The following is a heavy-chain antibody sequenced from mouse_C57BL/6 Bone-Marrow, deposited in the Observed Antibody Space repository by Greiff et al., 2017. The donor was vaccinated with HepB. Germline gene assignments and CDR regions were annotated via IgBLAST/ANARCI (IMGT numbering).Heavy chain of an antibody. D-gene: IGHD2-4*01. CDR3: SRSSYDYDSCFAY. Sequence: QVQLQPGTELVKPGASVKLSCKASGYTFTSYWMHWVKQRPGQGLEWIGNINPSNGGTNYNEKFKSKATLTVDKSSSKAYMQLSSLKSEDSAVYYCSRSSYDYDSCFAYWGQGTLVTVSA. CDR1: GYTFTSYW. V-gene: IGHV1-53*01. J-gene: IGHJ3*01. CDR2: INPSNGGT.